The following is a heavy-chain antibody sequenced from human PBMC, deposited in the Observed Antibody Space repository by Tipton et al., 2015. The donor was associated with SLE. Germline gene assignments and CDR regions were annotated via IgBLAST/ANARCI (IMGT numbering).Heavy chain of an antibody. V-gene: IGHV4-61*02. J-gene: IGHJ4*02. Sequence: TLSLTCAVSGDSFSSGSSSWNWVRQPAGKGLEWIGLIYNSGITNYNPSLQSRVTISVDTSKNQFSLKRSSVTAADTAVYYCARVSRGYSGYEWAGFFDYWGQGALLTGSS. CDR2: IYNSGIT. D-gene: IGHD5-12*01. CDR1: GDSFSSGSSS. CDR3: ARVSRGYSGYEWAGFFDY.